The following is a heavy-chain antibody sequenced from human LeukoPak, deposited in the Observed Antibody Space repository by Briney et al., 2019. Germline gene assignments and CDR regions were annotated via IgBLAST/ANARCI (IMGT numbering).Heavy chain of an antibody. CDR3: ARGIYGDPVAFDY. Sequence: HSGGSLRLSCAASGFTFSSYWMHWVRQAPGRGLVWVSRIHSGESGTNDADSVTGRFTISRDNAKKTVYLQMNSLRNEDTAVYYCARGIYGDPVAFDYWGQGTMVTVSS. CDR1: GFTFSSYW. D-gene: IGHD4/OR15-4a*01. CDR2: IHSGESGT. J-gene: IGHJ4*02. V-gene: IGHV3-74*01.